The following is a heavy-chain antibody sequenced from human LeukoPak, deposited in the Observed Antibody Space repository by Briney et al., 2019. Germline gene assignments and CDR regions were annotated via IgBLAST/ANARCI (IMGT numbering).Heavy chain of an antibody. CDR2: INPNSGGT. V-gene: IGHV1-2*02. J-gene: IGHJ4*02. CDR3: ARDGHFDY. Sequence: ASVKVSCKASGYTFTGYNMQWLRQAPGQGLDWMGWINPNSGGTNYAQKFQGRVTMTRDTSISTAYMELSRLRSDDTAVYYCARDGHFDYWGQGTLVTGSS. CDR1: GYTFTGYN.